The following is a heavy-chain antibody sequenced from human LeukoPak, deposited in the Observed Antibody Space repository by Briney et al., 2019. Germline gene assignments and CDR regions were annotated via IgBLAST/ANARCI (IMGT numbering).Heavy chain of an antibody. J-gene: IGHJ4*02. D-gene: IGHD3-22*01. V-gene: IGHV3-7*01. CDR2: IKQDGSEK. CDR1: GFTFSSYW. CDR3: ARTFEYYDSSGYYYFDY. Sequence: GGSLRPPCAASGFTFSSYWMSWVRQAPGKGLEWVANIKQDGSEKYYVDSVKGRFTISRDNAKNSLYLQMNSLRAEDTAVYYCARTFEYYDSSGYYYFDYWGQGTLVTVSS.